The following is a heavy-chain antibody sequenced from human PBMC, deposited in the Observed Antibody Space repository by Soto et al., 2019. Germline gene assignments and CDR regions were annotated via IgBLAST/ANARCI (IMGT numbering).Heavy chain of an antibody. CDR1: GCSVSSSSYY. J-gene: IGHJ4*02. V-gene: IGHV4-39*07. CDR3: ARNSGWYQHDY. D-gene: IGHD6-19*01. Sequence: PSETLSLTCTVSGCSVSSSSYYWGWVRQPPGQGLEWIGSDYYSGSTYCNPSLKSRVTISLDTSKNQFSLKLMSLTAADTAVYYCARNSGWYQHDYWGQGTLVTVSS. CDR2: DYYSGST.